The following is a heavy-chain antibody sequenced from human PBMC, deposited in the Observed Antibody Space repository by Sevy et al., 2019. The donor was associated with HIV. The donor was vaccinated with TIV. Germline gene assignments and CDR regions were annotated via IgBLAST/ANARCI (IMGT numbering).Heavy chain of an antibody. CDR3: ARPYGSGSWEAFDV. CDR2: ISGSSNYI. CDR1: AFNFDSYT. V-gene: IGHV3-21*01. D-gene: IGHD3-10*01. Sequence: GGSLRLSCAASAFNFDSYTMNWVRQAPGQGLEWVSSISGSSNYIYYADSLKGRFTISRDNAKNSVYLQMHSLRVDDTAVYFCARPYGSGSWEAFDVWGQGTVVTVSS. J-gene: IGHJ3*01.